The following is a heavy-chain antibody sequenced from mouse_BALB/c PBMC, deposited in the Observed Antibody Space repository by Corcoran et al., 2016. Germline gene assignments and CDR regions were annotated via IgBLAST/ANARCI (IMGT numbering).Heavy chain of an antibody. V-gene: IGHV1S56*01. CDR2: IYPGDGST. Sequence: QVQLQQSGPELVKPGALVKISCKASGYTFTSYDINWVKQRPGQGLEWIGWIYPGDGSTKYNEKFKGKATLTADKSSSTAYLQLSSLTSEDTAVYYCASTFDGYYVPWFAYWGQGTLVTVSA. J-gene: IGHJ3*01. CDR1: GYTFTSYD. CDR3: ASTFDGYYVPWFAY. D-gene: IGHD2-3*01.